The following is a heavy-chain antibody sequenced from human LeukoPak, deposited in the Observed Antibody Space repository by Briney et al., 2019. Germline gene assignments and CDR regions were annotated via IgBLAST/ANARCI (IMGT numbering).Heavy chain of an antibody. CDR1: GYTFTGYY. V-gene: IGHV1-2*02. Sequence: GASVKVSCKASGYTFTGYYMHWVRQAPGQGLEWMGWINPNSGGTNYAQKFQGRVTMTRDTSISTAYMELSRLRSDDTAVYYCARDLSWSSDLLEWLYRFDYWGQGTLVTVSS. J-gene: IGHJ4*02. D-gene: IGHD3-3*01. CDR2: INPNSGGT. CDR3: ARDLSWSSDLLEWLYRFDY.